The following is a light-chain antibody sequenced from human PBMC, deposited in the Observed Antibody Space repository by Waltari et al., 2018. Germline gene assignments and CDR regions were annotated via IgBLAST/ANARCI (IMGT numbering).Light chain of an antibody. J-gene: IGLJ3*02. CDR2: EVN. CDR3: SSYAGSNNWV. Sequence: QSALTQPPSASGSPGQSVPISCTGTGSAVGGYDYVCWDQQHPGKAPKLMIYEVNKRPSGVPYRFSGSKSGNTASLTVSGLQAEDEADYYCSSYAGSNNWVFGGGTKLTVL. V-gene: IGLV2-8*01. CDR1: GSAVGGYDY.